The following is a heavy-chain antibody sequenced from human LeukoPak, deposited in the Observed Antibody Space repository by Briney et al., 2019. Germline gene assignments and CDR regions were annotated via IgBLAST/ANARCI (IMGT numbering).Heavy chain of an antibody. CDR2: IIPIFGTA. J-gene: IGHJ4*02. CDR1: GGTFSSYA. V-gene: IGHV1-69*13. Sequence: SVKVSCKASGGTFSSYAISWVRQAPGQGLEWMGGIIPIFGTANYAQKFQGRVTITADESTSTAYVELSSLRSEDTAVYYCARGSFFGHSSWYPFDYWGQGTLVTVSS. CDR3: ARGSFFGHSSWYPFDY. D-gene: IGHD6-13*01.